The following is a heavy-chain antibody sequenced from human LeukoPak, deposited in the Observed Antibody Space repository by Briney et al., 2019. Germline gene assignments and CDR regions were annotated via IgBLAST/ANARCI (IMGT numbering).Heavy chain of an antibody. D-gene: IGHD5-24*01. CDR2: IIPILGIA. CDR1: GYTFTSYG. Sequence: GASVKVSCKASGYTFTSYGISWVRQAPGQALEWMGWIIPILGIANYAQKFQGRVTITADKSTSTAYMELSSLRSEDTAVYYCARGARWLQLSTFDYWGQGTLVTVSS. J-gene: IGHJ4*02. V-gene: IGHV1-69*10. CDR3: ARGARWLQLSTFDY.